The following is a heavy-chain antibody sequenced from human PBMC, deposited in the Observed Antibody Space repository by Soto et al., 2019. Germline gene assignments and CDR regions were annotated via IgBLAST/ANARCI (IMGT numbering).Heavy chain of an antibody. J-gene: IGHJ4*02. D-gene: IGHD6-19*01. CDR3: AKITGSSGWLELFAY. CDR2: ISGSGGST. CDR1: GFTFSSYA. Sequence: GGSLRLSCAASGFTFSSYAMSWVRQAPGKGLEWVSAISGSGGSTYYADSVKGRFTISRDNSKNTLYLQMNSLRAEDTAVYYCAKITGSSGWLELFAYWGQGTLVTVSS. V-gene: IGHV3-23*01.